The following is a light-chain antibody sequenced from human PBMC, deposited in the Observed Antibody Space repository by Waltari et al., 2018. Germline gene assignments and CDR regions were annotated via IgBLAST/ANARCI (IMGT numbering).Light chain of an antibody. CDR2: EVT. CDR1: SSDVGNYHL. V-gene: IGLV2-23*02. J-gene: IGLJ1*01. CDR3: CSYVGLGTYV. Sequence: AQPASASGSPGQSITLHCTGTSSDVGNYHLFPWDQQRPGKAPRLLIYEVTKRAPGTSDRFSASKSGNTASLSISGLQAQEDDADYYCCSYVGLGTYVFGTGTKVTV.